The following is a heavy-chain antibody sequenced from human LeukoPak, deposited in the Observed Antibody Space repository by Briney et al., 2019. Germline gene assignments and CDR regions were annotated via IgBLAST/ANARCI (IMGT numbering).Heavy chain of an antibody. D-gene: IGHD5-18*01. CDR2: ISAYNGNT. CDR3: ARVANSYGRNPFDY. V-gene: IGHV1-18*01. CDR1: GYTFTSYG. Sequence: ASVKVSCKASGYTFTSYGISWVRQAPGQGLEWMGWISAYNGNTNYAQKLQGRVTMTTDTSTSTAYMELRSLRSDDTAVYYCARVANSYGRNPFDYWGQGTLVTVSS. J-gene: IGHJ4*02.